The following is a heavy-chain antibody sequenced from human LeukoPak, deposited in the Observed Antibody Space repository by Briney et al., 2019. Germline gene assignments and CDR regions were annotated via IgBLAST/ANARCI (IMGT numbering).Heavy chain of an antibody. D-gene: IGHD3-16*01. CDR3: ARVPHRQGDREDYYYGMDV. Sequence: SVKVSCKASGGTFSSYAISWVRQAPGQGLEWIEGIIPIFGTANYAQKFQGRVTITADESTSTAYMELSSLRSEDTAVYYCARVPHRQGDREDYYYGMDVWGQGTTVTVSS. V-gene: IGHV1-69*13. J-gene: IGHJ6*02. CDR2: IIPIFGTA. CDR1: GGTFSSYA.